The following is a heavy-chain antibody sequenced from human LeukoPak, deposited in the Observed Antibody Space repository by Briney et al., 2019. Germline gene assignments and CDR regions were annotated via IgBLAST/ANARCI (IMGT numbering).Heavy chain of an antibody. CDR3: ARKMVAVPGGLDY. Sequence: ASVKVSCKASGYTFSSYAISWVRQAPGQGLEWMGWISTDNGNTNHAQKFQGRVSLTTDTSTSTAYMELRTLTSDDTAVYYCARKMVAVPGGLDYWGQGTLVTVSS. D-gene: IGHD6-19*01. CDR2: ISTDNGNT. CDR1: GYTFSSYA. V-gene: IGHV1-18*04. J-gene: IGHJ4*02.